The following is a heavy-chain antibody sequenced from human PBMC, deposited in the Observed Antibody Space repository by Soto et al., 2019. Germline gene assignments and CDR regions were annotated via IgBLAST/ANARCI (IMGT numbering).Heavy chain of an antibody. J-gene: IGHJ6*02. CDR3: ARTHLEWLFLYYYYYGMDV. CDR1: GYTFTSYG. CDR2: ISAYNGNT. Sequence: QVQLVQSGAEVKKPGASVKVSCKASGYTFTSYGISWVRQAPGQGLEWMGWISAYNGNTNYAQELQGRVTMTTDTSTSTAYMELRSLRSDDTAVYYCARTHLEWLFLYYYYYGMDVWGQGTTVTVSS. V-gene: IGHV1-18*04. D-gene: IGHD3-3*01.